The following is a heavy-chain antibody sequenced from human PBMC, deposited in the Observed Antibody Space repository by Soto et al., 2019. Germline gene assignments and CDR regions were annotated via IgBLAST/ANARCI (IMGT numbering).Heavy chain of an antibody. CDR1: GYNFAGYW. Sequence: GESLKISCKGSGYNFAGYWIAWVCQMPGKGLELMGIIYPSDSDTRYRPSFQGQVTISADKSISSAYLQWSSLRASDTTMYYCARGGVSTRTFDYWGQGTPVTVPS. CDR2: IYPSDSDT. D-gene: IGHD3-3*01. CDR3: ARGGVSTRTFDY. V-gene: IGHV5-51*01. J-gene: IGHJ4*02.